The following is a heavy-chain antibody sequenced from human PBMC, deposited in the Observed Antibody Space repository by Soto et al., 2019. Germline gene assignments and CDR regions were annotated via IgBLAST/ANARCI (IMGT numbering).Heavy chain of an antibody. Sequence: ASVKVSCKASGYTFTSYGISWVRQAPGQGLEWMGWISAYNGNTNYAQKLQGRVTMTTDTSTSTAYMELRSLRSDDTAVYYCARDLYGSGSYPSNWFDPWGQGTLVTVSS. CDR3: ARDLYGSGSYPSNWFDP. V-gene: IGHV1-18*01. CDR1: GYTFTSYG. CDR2: ISAYNGNT. J-gene: IGHJ5*02. D-gene: IGHD3-10*01.